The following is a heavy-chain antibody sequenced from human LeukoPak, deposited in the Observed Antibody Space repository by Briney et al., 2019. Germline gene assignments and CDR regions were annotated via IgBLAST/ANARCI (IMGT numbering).Heavy chain of an antibody. J-gene: IGHJ4*02. V-gene: IGHV4-4*07. Sequence: KSSETLSLGWTVSCGSISREYCSWIRQPAGKELDWIWGIYTSGSTTYNPSLKCQLTMAVDTSKNQFSLKLSSVTAADTAVYYCARGPRRGYDPAPLDHWGQGPLVPVS. CDR3: ARGPRRGYDPAPLDH. CDR1: CGSISREY. D-gene: IGHD5-12*01. CDR2: IYTSGST.